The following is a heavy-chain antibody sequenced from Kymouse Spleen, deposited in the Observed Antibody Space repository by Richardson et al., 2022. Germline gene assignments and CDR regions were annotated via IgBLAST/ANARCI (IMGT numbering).Heavy chain of an antibody. V-gene: IGHV3-11*01. CDR1: GFTFSDYY. CDR3: ATTYYYGSGSPLYYYYYGMDV. D-gene: IGHD3-10*01. J-gene: IGHJ6*02. CDR2: ISSSGSTI. Sequence: QVQLVESGGGLVKPGGSLRLSCAASGFTFSDYYMSWIRQAPGKGLEWVSYISSSGSTIYYADSVKGRFTISRDNAKNSLYLQMNSLRAEDTAVYYCATTYYYGSGSPLYYYYYGMDVWGQGTTVTVSS.